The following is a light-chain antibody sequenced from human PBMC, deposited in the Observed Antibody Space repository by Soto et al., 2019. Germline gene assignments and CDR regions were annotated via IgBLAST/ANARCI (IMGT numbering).Light chain of an antibody. CDR1: QSISGN. CDR3: QRYDNWTLP. CDR2: HTS. J-gene: IGKJ4*01. V-gene: IGKV3-15*01. Sequence: EIVMTQSPATLSVSPGESATLSCRASQSISGNVAWCQQKPGLAPRLLIYHTSTRATGVPARFSGSGSGTEFSLTISSLQSEDSAVYFCQRYDNWTLPFGGGTKVDIX.